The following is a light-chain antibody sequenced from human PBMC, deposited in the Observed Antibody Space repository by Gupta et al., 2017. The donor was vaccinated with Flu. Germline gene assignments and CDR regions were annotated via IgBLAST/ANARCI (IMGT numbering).Light chain of an antibody. J-gene: IGLJ3*02. V-gene: IGLV1-47*01. CDR1: SSNIASNY. CDR3: ASADDSRSVWV. CDR2: RNN. Sequence: QSVVTQPPSASGTPGQRVTISCSGSSSNIASNYVYWYQQLPAPAPKLLIYRNNLRPSGAPERFSGSKSVSSASLTITALLSEAASDYYCASADDSRSVWVFGGGTKLTVL.